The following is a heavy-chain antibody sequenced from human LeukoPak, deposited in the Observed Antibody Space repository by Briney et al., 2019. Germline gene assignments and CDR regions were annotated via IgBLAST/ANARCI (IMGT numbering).Heavy chain of an antibody. CDR3: ARWLGYCSSTSCYGGGWLDP. V-gene: IGHV1-69*13. CDR1: GGTFSSYA. J-gene: IGHJ5*02. CDR2: IIPIFGTA. Sequence: SVKVSCKASGGTFSSYAISWVRQAPGQGLEWMGGIIPIFGTANYAQKFQGRVTITADESTSTAYMELSSLRSEDTAVYYCARWLGYCSSTSCYGGGWLDPWGQGTLVTVSS. D-gene: IGHD2-2*01.